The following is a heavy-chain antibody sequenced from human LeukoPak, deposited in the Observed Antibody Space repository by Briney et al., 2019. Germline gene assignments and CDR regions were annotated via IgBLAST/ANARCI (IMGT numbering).Heavy chain of an antibody. D-gene: IGHD4-17*01. CDR1: GFTFSSYW. Sequence: GGSLRLSCAASGFTFSSYWTLWVRQAPGKGLVWVSRINSDGSSTAYADSVKGRFTISRDNAKNTLYLQMNSLRAEDTAVYYCARSTTHPYYYYMDVWGKGTTVTISS. CDR2: INSDGSST. V-gene: IGHV3-74*01. J-gene: IGHJ6*03. CDR3: ARSTTHPYYYYMDV.